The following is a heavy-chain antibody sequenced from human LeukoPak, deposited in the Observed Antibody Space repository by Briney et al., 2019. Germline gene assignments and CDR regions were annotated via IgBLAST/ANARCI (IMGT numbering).Heavy chain of an antibody. Sequence: SQTLSLTCTVSGGSISSGGYYWSWIRQHPGKGLEWIGYIYYSGSTYYNPSLKSRVTISVDTSKNQFSLKLSSVTAADTAVYYCARDWGSLWFGELTPNWFDPWGQGTLVTVSS. V-gene: IGHV4-31*03. CDR1: GGSISSGGYY. D-gene: IGHD3-10*01. CDR3: ARDWGSLWFGELTPNWFDP. CDR2: IYYSGST. J-gene: IGHJ5*02.